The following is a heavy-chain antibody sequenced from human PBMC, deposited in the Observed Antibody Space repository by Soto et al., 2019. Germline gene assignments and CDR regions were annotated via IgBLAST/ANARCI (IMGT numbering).Heavy chain of an antibody. J-gene: IGHJ6*03. D-gene: IGHD3-3*01. Sequence: WASGKGSCKASGYSVSNFFIHWVRQAPGQGLEWMGLLNPSIGSTTYAQKFQGRVSMTSDTSTNTVYLELRRLRSEDTAVYYCASPRGDGASPRDYCCLDGRGKGPTFT. V-gene: IGHV1-46*01. CDR2: LNPSIGST. CDR1: GYSVSNFF. CDR3: ASPRGDGASPRDYCCLDG.